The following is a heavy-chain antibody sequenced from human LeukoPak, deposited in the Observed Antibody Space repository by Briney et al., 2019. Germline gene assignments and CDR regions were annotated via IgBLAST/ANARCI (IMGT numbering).Heavy chain of an antibody. Sequence: SETLSLTCAVYDGSFSGYYCSWIRQPPGKGLEWIGEINHSGSANYNPSLKSRITILLDMSKNQFSLNLSSVAAADTAVYYCARRPRGVIIKTWFDSWGQGTLVTVSS. CDR2: INHSGSA. CDR3: ARRPRGVIIKTWFDS. V-gene: IGHV4-34*01. D-gene: IGHD3-10*01. CDR1: DGSFSGYY. J-gene: IGHJ5*01.